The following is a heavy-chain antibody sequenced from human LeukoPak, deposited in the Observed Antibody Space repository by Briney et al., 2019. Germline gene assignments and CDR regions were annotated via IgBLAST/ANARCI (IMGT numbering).Heavy chain of an antibody. D-gene: IGHD3-9*01. V-gene: IGHV1-69*13. J-gene: IGHJ6*03. Sequence: VASVKVSCKASGGTFSSYAISWVRQAPGQGLEWVGGIIPIFGTANYAQKFQGRVTITADESTSTTYMELSSLRSEDTAVYYCARSRDDILTGYVYYYYMDVWGKGTTVTVSS. CDR3: ARSRDDILTGYVYYYYMDV. CDR2: IIPIFGTA. CDR1: GGTFSSYA.